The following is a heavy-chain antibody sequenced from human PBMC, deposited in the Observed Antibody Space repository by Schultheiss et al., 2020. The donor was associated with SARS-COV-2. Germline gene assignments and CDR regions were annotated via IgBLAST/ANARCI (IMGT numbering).Heavy chain of an antibody. V-gene: IGHV4-34*01. CDR1: GGSISSYY. D-gene: IGHD2-2*01. J-gene: IGHJ6*03. Sequence: SETLSLTCTVSGGSISSYYWSWIRQPPGKGLEWIGEINHSGSTNYNPSLKSRVTISVDTSKNQFSLRLNSVTAADTAVYFCARDFNRYCTSTSCDKGYFYSYMDVWGKGTTVTVSS. CDR3: ARDFNRYCTSTSCDKGYFYSYMDV. CDR2: INHSGST.